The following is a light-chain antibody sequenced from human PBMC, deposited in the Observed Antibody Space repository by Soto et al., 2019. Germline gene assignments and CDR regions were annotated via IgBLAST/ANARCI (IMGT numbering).Light chain of an antibody. Sequence: EIVMTQSPGALSVSLGERATLSCRASQSVSSNLAWYQQGPGQAPRLLIYGASTRATGIPARFSGSGSGTEFTLTISSLQSEDFAVYYCQQYNNWPPITFGQGTRLEIK. J-gene: IGKJ5*01. CDR2: GAS. V-gene: IGKV3-15*01. CDR1: QSVSSN. CDR3: QQYNNWPPIT.